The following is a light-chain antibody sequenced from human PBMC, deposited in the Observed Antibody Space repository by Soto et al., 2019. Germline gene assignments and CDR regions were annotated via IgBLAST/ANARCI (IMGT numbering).Light chain of an antibody. Sequence: EVVMMQSPATLSVSPGEGATLSCRASQSVGSNLAWYQQKPGQAPRLLIYGASTRATTIPARFSGSGSGTDFPLTISSLQSEDFAVYYCQQYNNWPPNTFGQGTKLEVK. CDR3: QQYNNWPPNT. CDR1: QSVGSN. CDR2: GAS. J-gene: IGKJ2*01. V-gene: IGKV3-15*01.